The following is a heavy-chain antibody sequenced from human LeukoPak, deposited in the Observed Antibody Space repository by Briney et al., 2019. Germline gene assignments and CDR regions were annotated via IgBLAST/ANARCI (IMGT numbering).Heavy chain of an antibody. CDR1: GFTSSSYE. CDR2: ISSSGSTI. V-gene: IGHV3-48*03. J-gene: IGHJ4*02. D-gene: IGHD6-19*01. CDR3: ARGYSSGWCLGY. Sequence: GGSLRLSCAASGFTSSSYEMNWVRQAPGKGLEWVSYISSSGSTIYYADSVKGRFTISRDNAKNSLYLQMNSLRAEDTAVYYCARGYSSGWCLGYWGQGTLVTVSS.